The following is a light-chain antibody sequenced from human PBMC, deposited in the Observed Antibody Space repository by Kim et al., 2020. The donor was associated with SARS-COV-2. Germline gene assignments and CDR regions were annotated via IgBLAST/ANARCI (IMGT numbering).Light chain of an antibody. Sequence: SYELTQPPSVSVSPGQTATITCSGDKLGDKYASWYQQKPGQSPVLVIYQDIKRPSGIPERFSGSNSGNTATLTISGPQAMDEADYYCQAYDSNFVVFGGG. J-gene: IGLJ2*01. CDR1: KLGDKY. V-gene: IGLV3-1*01. CDR3: QAYDSNFVV. CDR2: QDI.